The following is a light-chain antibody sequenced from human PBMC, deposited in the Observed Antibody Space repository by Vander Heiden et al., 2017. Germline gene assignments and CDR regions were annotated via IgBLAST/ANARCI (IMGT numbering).Light chain of an antibody. V-gene: IGLV2-11*01. Sequence: QSALTQPRSVAASPGQSVPISCTGTSSDIGDYNYVSWFQQHPGKAPKLMIYDVSKRPSGVPDRFSGSKSGNTASLTISGLQGEDEADYYCCSYAGSYTFVFGSGTKVTVL. CDR2: DVS. CDR3: CSYAGSYTFV. J-gene: IGLJ1*01. CDR1: SSDIGDYNY.